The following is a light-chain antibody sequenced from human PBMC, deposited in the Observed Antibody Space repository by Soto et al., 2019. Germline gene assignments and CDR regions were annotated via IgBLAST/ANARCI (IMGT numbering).Light chain of an antibody. CDR1: QSVGTY. V-gene: IGKV3-11*01. CDR2: DAS. J-gene: IGKJ5*01. CDR3: QQRSNWLLT. Sequence: EIVLTQSPASLSLSPGERATLSCRASQSVGTYLAWYQQKPGQAPRLLVYDASNRATGIPARFSGSGSGTDFTLTISSLEPEDFAVYYCQQRSNWLLTFGQGTRLEIK.